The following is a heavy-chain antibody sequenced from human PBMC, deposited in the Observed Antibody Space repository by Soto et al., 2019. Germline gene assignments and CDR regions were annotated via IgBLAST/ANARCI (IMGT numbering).Heavy chain of an antibody. J-gene: IGHJ6*02. CDR1: GFFFSSYW. CDR2: IKEDGTEN. Sequence: GXSLTLSCAASGFFFSSYWLSWFRQAPGKGLEWVANIKEDGTENSYADSVKRPFTTSRDNAQSTLYLQMNSLRAEDTAVYYCGKGRSYYYYYGVDVWGQGTTVTVSS. CDR3: GKGRSYYYYYGVDV. D-gene: IGHD1-26*01. V-gene: IGHV3-7*03.